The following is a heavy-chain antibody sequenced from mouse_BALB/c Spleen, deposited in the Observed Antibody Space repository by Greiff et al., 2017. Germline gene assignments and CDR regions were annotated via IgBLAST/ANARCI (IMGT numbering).Heavy chain of an antibody. CDR2: IDPSDSYT. V-gene: IGHV1-69*02. CDR1: GYTFTSYW. Sequence: VQLQQPGAELVKPGASVKLSCKASGYTFTSYWMHWVKQRPGQGLEWIGEIDPSDSYTNYNQKFKGKATLTVDKSSSTAYMQLSSLTSEDSAVYYCALYRYYFDYWGQGTTLTVSS. CDR3: ALYRYYFDY. J-gene: IGHJ2*01.